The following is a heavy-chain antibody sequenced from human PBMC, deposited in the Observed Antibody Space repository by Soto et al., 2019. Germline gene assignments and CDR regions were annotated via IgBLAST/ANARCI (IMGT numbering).Heavy chain of an antibody. J-gene: IGHJ5*02. D-gene: IGHD3-10*01. V-gene: IGHV4-30-2*01. CDR2: IYHSGST. CDR3: ARALIGSGSRKNWFDP. Sequence: PSETLSLTCAVSGGSISSGGYSWSWIRQPPGKGLEWIGYIYHSGSTYYNPSLKSRVTISVDRSKNQFSLKLSSVTAADTAVYYCARALIGSGSRKNWFDPWGQGTLVTVSS. CDR1: GGSISSGGYS.